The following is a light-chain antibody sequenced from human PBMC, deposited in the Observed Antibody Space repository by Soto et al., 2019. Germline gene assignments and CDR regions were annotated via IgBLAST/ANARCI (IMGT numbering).Light chain of an antibody. Sequence: EIVLTQSPGTLSLSPGGRATLSCRASQSVSSSYLAWYRQKPGQAPRLLIYGASSRATGIPDRFSGSGSGTDFTLTISRLEPEDFAVYYCQQYGSSPLTFGGGTKVDIK. V-gene: IGKV3-20*01. J-gene: IGKJ4*01. CDR3: QQYGSSPLT. CDR1: QSVSSSY. CDR2: GAS.